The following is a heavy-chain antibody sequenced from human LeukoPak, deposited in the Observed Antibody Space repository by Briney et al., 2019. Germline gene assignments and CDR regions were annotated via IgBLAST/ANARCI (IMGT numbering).Heavy chain of an antibody. CDR1: GFTFSTYW. CDR3: ARAYYYDSSGYPAGDDY. CDR2: INSGGSRT. V-gene: IGHV3-74*01. J-gene: IGHJ4*02. Sequence: GGSLRLSCAASGFTFSTYWMNWVRQAPGKGLVWVSRINSGGSRTSYADSVKGRFTISRDNAQNTLHLQMNSLRAEDMAAYFCARAYYYDSSGYPAGDDYWGQGTLVTVSS. D-gene: IGHD3-22*01.